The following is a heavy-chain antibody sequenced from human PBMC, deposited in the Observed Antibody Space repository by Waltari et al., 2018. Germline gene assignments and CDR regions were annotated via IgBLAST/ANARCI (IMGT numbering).Heavy chain of an antibody. CDR2: IYHSGST. V-gene: IGHV4-38-2*01. CDR1: GYSISSGYY. CDR3: ATPGIAAAGNNY. Sequence: QVQLQESGPGLVKPSETLSLTCAVSGYSISSGYYWGWIRQPPGKGLEWIGSIYHSGSTYYNPSLKSRVTISVDTSKNQFSRKLSSVTAADTAVYYWATPGIAAAGNNYWGQGTLVTVSS. J-gene: IGHJ4*02. D-gene: IGHD6-13*01.